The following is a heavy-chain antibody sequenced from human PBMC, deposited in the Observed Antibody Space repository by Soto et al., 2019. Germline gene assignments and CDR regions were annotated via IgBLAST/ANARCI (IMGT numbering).Heavy chain of an antibody. J-gene: IGHJ4*02. Sequence: QLQLQESGPGLVKPSETLSLTCTVSGDSISSNNYYWGWIRQPPGKGLEWIGSMYHSGNTYHNPSLKRRVNISVHTAKNQLSLNLRSVTAADTAVYYCARHRGPTGPNYWGQGTLVPVSS. D-gene: IGHD3-10*01. CDR2: MYHSGNT. CDR3: ARHRGPTGPNY. V-gene: IGHV4-39*01. CDR1: GDSISSNNYY.